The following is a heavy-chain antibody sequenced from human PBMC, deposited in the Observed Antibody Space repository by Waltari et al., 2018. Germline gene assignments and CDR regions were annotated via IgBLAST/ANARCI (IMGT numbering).Heavy chain of an antibody. V-gene: IGHV4-61*02. CDR3: ARGAYEWFGERYWFDP. J-gene: IGHJ5*02. D-gene: IGHD3-10*01. CDR2: IYTSGST. Sequence: QVQLQESGPGLVKPSQTLSLTCTVSGGSISSASSYWRWIRQPAGKGLEWIGRIYTSGSTNYNPSLKSRVTISVDTSKNQFSLKLSSVTAADTAVYYCARGAYEWFGERYWFDPWGQGTLVTVSS. CDR1: GGSISSASSY.